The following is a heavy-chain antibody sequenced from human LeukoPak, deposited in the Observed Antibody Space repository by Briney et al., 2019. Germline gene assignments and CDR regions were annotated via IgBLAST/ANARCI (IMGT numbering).Heavy chain of an antibody. V-gene: IGHV4-59*01. D-gene: IGHD2-15*01. CDR2: IYYSGST. CDR1: GGSLSSYY. Sequence: SETLSLTCTVSGGSLSSYYWSWIRQPPGKGLEWIGYIYYSGSTNYNPSLTSRVTISVDTSKNQFSLKLSSVTAADTAVYYCARLHGYCSGGSCYGWFDPWGQGTLVTVSS. J-gene: IGHJ5*02. CDR3: ARLHGYCSGGSCYGWFDP.